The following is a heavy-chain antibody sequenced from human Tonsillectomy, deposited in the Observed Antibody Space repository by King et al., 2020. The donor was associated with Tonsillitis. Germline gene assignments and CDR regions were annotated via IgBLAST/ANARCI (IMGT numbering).Heavy chain of an antibody. CDR2: GYPGCSDA. Sequence: QLVQSGAEVKKPGESLKISCKGSGYSFSSYWIVWVRQMPGEGLEWGGLGYPGCSDAIYTPSAQGQVTMSADKSTKTASLQGSGLKASYTALYYCARERVVGTAGGFDLWGQGTMVTVSS. CDR1: GYSFSSYW. V-gene: IGHV5-51*01. D-gene: IGHD6-19*01. CDR3: ARERVVGTAGGFDL. J-gene: IGHJ3*01.